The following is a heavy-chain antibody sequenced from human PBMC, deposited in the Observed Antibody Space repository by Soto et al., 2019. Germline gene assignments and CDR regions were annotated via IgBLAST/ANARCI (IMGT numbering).Heavy chain of an antibody. Sequence: GGSLRLSCATSGFTFSTYAMTWVRQVPGRGLQWVSTILPDETGFYTVSVKGRFTISRDNYRGIVYLQMNDLWVEDAAIYYCAKDRLPTSGQRFYFDSWGQGSLGTVSS. CDR2: ILPDETG. D-gene: IGHD2-15*01. J-gene: IGHJ4*02. CDR1: GFTFSTYA. CDR3: AKDRLPTSGQRFYFDS. V-gene: IGHV3-23*01.